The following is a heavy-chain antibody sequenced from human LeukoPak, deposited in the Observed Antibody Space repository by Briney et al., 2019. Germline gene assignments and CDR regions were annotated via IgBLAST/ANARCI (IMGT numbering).Heavy chain of an antibody. CDR2: IWYDGTSK. D-gene: IGHD6-13*01. J-gene: IGHJ4*02. CDR3: ARSQSSSLIDY. Sequence: GGSLRLSCAASGFTFSSYSMNWVRQAPGKGLEWVAVIWYDGTSKDYADSVKGRFTFSRDNSKNTLYLQMNSLTVEDTAVYYCARSQSSSLIDYWGQGTLVTGSS. V-gene: IGHV3-33*01. CDR1: GFTFSSYS.